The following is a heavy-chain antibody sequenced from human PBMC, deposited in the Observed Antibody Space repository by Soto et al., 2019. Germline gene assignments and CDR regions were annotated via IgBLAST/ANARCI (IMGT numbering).Heavy chain of an antibody. CDR3: ARARIAARRNWFDP. CDR1: GGSFSGYY. D-gene: IGHD6-6*01. V-gene: IGHV4-34*01. CDR2: INHSGST. J-gene: IGHJ5*02. Sequence: SETLSLTCAVCGGSFSGYYWSWIRQPPGKGLEWIGEINHSGSTNYNPSLKSRVTISVDTSKNQFSLKLSSVTAADTAVYYCARARIAARRNWFDPWGQGTLVTVSS.